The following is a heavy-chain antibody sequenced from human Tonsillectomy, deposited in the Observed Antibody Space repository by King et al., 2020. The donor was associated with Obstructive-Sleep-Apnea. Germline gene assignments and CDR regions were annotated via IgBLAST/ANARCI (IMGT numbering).Heavy chain of an antibody. V-gene: IGHV3-43*01. D-gene: IGHD4-23*01. Sequence: QLVQSGGVVVQPGGSLRLSCAASGFTFDDYTMHWVRHAPGKGLERVSLISWDGGSTYYADSVKGRFTISRDNSKNSLYLQMNSLRTEDTALYYCAKGATVVSSGGYFDYWGQGTLVTVSS. CDR1: GFTFDDYT. J-gene: IGHJ4*02. CDR3: AKGATVVSSGGYFDY. CDR2: ISWDGGST.